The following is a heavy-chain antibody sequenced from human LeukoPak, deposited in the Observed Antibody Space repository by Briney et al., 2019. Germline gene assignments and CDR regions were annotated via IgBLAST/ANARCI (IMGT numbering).Heavy chain of an antibody. J-gene: IGHJ4*02. V-gene: IGHV4-34*01. D-gene: IGHD2-15*01. CDR2: INHSGST. Sequence: SETLSLTCAVYGGSFSGYYWSWIRQPPGKGLEWIGEINHSGSTNYNPSLKSRVTISVATSKNQFSLKLSSVTAADTAVYYCASTYIVAPGYWGQGTLVTVSS. CDR3: ASTYIVAPGY. CDR1: GGSFSGYY.